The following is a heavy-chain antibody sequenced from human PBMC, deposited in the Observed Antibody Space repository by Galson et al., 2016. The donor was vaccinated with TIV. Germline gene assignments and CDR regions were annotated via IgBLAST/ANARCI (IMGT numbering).Heavy chain of an antibody. CDR1: GYKFTAYY. J-gene: IGHJ6*02. D-gene: IGHD5-18*01. Sequence: SVKVSCKASGYKFTAYYLYWVRQAPGQGLEWMGLINPGGGGTTYAQKFEGRVTITADESTSTLYMELSSLRSEDTAVYYCAKDRNTTMDTYYYYYGMDVWGQGTTVTVS. CDR3: AKDRNTTMDTYYYYYGMDV. CDR2: INPGGGGT. V-gene: IGHV1-46*01.